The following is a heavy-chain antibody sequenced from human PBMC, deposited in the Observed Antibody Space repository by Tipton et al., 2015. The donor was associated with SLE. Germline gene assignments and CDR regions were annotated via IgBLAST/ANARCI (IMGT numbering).Heavy chain of an antibody. Sequence: LSLTCTVSGGSISSSSYYWGWIRQPPGKGLEWIGSIYYSGSTYYNPSLKSRVTISVDTSKNQFSLKLSPVTAADTAVYYCARLDSAFHAFDIWGQGTLVTVSS. V-gene: IGHV4-39*01. J-gene: IGHJ3*02. CDR1: GGSISSSSYY. CDR3: ARLDSAFHAFDI. CDR2: IYYSGST. D-gene: IGHD3/OR15-3a*01.